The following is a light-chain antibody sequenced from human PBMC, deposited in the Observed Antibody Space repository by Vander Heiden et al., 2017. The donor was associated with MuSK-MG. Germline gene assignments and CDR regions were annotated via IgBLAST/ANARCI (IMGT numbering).Light chain of an antibody. CDR1: QSVLYSSNNKNY. J-gene: IGKJ4*01. Sequence: DFVMTQSPDSLAVSLGERATINCRSSQSVLYSSNNKNYLAWYRQKPGQPPKVLIYWASTRESGVPDRFSGSGSGTDFTLTISSLQAEDVAVYYCQQYYSTPLTFGGGTKVEIK. CDR3: QQYYSTPLT. V-gene: IGKV4-1*01. CDR2: WAS.